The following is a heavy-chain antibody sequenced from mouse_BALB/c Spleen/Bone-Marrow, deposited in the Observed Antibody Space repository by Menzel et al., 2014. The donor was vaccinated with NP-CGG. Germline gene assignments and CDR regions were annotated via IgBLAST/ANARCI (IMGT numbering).Heavy chain of an antibody. CDR3: ARKAYYYAMDY. V-gene: IGHV2-4*02. CDR2: IWSGGST. Sequence: VHLVESGPGLVQPSQSLSITCAVSGFSLTSYGVHWVRQPPGKGLEWLGVIWSGGSTDYNAAFISRLSISKDNSKSQVFFKMNSLQADDTAVYYCARKAYYYAMDYWGQGTSVTVSS. CDR1: GFSLTSYG. J-gene: IGHJ4*01.